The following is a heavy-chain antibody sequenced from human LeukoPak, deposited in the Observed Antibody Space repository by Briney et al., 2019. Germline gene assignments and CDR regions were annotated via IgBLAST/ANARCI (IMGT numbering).Heavy chain of an antibody. D-gene: IGHD3-22*01. Sequence: SETLSLTCTVSGGSISSFYWSWIRQPPGKGLEWIGYIFYSGSTNYNPSLKSRVTISVDTSKKHFSLKLSSVTAADTAVYYCARQSYYYDSSGYSLKYYFDYWGQGTLVTVSS. CDR2: IFYSGST. CDR1: GGSISSFY. V-gene: IGHV4-59*08. J-gene: IGHJ4*02. CDR3: ARQSYYYDSSGYSLKYYFDY.